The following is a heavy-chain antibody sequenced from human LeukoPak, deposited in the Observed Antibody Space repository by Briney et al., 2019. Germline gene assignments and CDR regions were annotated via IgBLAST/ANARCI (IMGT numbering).Heavy chain of an antibody. CDR3: ARGGTLGVDISDY. CDR1: GFTFSTYS. Sequence: GGSLRLSCAVSGFTFSTYSMTWVRQAPGKGLEWVSSISSSSRNTYYADSVRGRFTISRDNAKSSLYLQMNSLRAEDTAVYYCARGGTLGVDISDYWGQGTLVTVSS. CDR2: ISSSSRNT. D-gene: IGHD3-3*01. V-gene: IGHV3-21*01. J-gene: IGHJ4*02.